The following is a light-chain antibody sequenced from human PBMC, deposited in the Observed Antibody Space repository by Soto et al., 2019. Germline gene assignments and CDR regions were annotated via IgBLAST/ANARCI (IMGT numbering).Light chain of an antibody. CDR1: QSVLYSSNNKNY. CDR2: WAS. Sequence: DIVMTQSPDSLAVSLGERATINCKSSQSVLYSSNNKNYLAWYQQKPGQPTKLLIYWASTRESGVPDRFSGSGSGTDVNLTISSLQAEDVAVYYCQQYYTKALTFGGGTKVGVK. V-gene: IGKV4-1*01. CDR3: QQYYTKALT. J-gene: IGKJ4*01.